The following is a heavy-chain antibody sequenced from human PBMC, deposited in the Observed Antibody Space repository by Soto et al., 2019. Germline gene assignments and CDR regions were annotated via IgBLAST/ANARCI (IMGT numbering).Heavy chain of an antibody. J-gene: IGHJ5*02. CDR1: GFAFGRYA. CDR2: MGGSVDSK. V-gene: IGHV3-23*01. D-gene: IGHD6-19*01. CDR3: ARDQISGWYDN. Sequence: EVQLLESGGGLVKPGGSLRLSCAASGFAFGRYALSWVRQAPGTGLEWVSAMGGSVDSKSYAASVKGRFTISRDDPKNTLFLEMNSLRPEDTAIYFCARDQISGWYDNWGQGTLVTVSS.